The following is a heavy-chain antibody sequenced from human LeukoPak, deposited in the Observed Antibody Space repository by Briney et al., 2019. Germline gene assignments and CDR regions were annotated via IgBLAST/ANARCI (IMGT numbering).Heavy chain of an antibody. V-gene: IGHV3-48*03. CDR1: GFTFSSYG. D-gene: IGHD3-10*01. CDR2: ISSSGSMI. J-gene: IGHJ4*02. CDR3: ARGGFYYGSGIPFDF. Sequence: PGGSLRLSCAASGFTFSSYGMNWVRQAPGKGLEWVSYISSSGSMIYYADSVKGRFTISRDNAKNSMYLQMESLRAEDTAVYYCARGGFYYGSGIPFDFWGQGTLVTVSS.